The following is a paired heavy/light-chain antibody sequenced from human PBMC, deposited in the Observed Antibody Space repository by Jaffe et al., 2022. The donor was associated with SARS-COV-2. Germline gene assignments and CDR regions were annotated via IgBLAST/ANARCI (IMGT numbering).Heavy chain of an antibody. CDR1: GFTFSSYA. D-gene: IGHD6-13*01. J-gene: IGHJ5*02. V-gene: IGHV3-30*04. CDR2: ISYDGSNK. Sequence: QVQLVESGGGVVQPGRSLRLSCAASGFTFSSYAMHWVRQAPGKGLEWVAVISYDGSNKYYADSVKGRFTISRDNSKNTLYVQMNSLRTEDTAVYYCARDRWAAAGKAYFDWFDPWGQGTLVTVSS. CDR3: ARDRWAAAGKAYFDWFDP.
Light chain of an antibody. CDR3: AVWDDSLNGPV. J-gene: IGLJ3*02. CDR1: SSNIGSNT. Sequence: QSVLTQPPSASGTPGQRVTISCSGSSSNIGSNTVNWYQQFPGTAPKLLTYSNNQRPSGVPDRFSGSKSGTSASLAISGLQSEDEADYYCAVWDDSLNGPVFGGGTKLTVL. CDR2: SNN. V-gene: IGLV1-44*01.